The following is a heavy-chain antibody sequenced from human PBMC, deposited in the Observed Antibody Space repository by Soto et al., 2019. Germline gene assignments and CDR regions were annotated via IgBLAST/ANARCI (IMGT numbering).Heavy chain of an antibody. CDR2: IYPGDSDT. CDR3: ARRQGDDILTASPPLTFDY. CDR1: GYSFTSYW. J-gene: IGHJ4*02. D-gene: IGHD3-9*01. Sequence: GESLKISCKGSGYSFTSYWIGWVRQMPGKGLEGMGSIYPGDSDTRYSPSFQGQVTISADKSISTAYLQWSSLKAWDTAMYYSARRQGDDILTASPPLTFDYWGQGTMVTVSS. V-gene: IGHV5-51*01.